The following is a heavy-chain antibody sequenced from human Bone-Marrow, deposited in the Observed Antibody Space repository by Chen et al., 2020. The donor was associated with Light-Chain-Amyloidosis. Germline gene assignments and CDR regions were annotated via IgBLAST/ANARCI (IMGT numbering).Heavy chain of an antibody. J-gene: IGHJ1*01. V-gene: IGHV3-7*01. CDR2: IKEDGSEK. CDR3: VRDRAVITTHEYFEH. D-gene: IGHD3-22*01. Sequence: EVQLVESGGGLVQPEGSLRLSCAAPGFTFSSYWMTWVRQAPGKGLEWVANIKEDGSEKYYVDSVKGRFTISRDNAKNSLYLQMNSLRAEDTAVYYCVRDRAVITTHEYFEHWGQGTLVTVSS. CDR1: GFTFSSYW.